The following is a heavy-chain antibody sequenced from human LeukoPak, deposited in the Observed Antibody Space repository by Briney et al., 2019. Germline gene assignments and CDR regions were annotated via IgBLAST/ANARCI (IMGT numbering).Heavy chain of an antibody. D-gene: IGHD1-26*01. Sequence: GGSLRLSCAASGSTFSGYSMNWVRQAPGKGLEWVANIKHDASEIYYVDSVKGRFTISRDNAKTSVYLQMNSLRAEDTAVYYCAREHVGPTIGVQWANWFDPWGQGTLVTVSS. V-gene: IGHV3-7*01. CDR3: AREHVGPTIGVQWANWFDP. J-gene: IGHJ5*02. CDR2: IKHDASEI. CDR1: GSTFSGYS.